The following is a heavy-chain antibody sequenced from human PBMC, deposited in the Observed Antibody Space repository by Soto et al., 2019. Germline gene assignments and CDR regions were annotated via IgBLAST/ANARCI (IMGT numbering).Heavy chain of an antibody. Sequence: GGSLRLSCSASGFTFGDYGMNWVRQAPGKGLEWISFIRSETFGGTAEYAASVKGRFIISRDDSKRTTYLQLNDLKAEDTAVYYCTRDDSFFTYGMDVWGQGTTVTVSS. V-gene: IGHV3-49*04. CDR1: GFTFGDYG. CDR2: IRSETFGGTA. CDR3: TRDDSFFTYGMDV. J-gene: IGHJ6*02. D-gene: IGHD3-10*01.